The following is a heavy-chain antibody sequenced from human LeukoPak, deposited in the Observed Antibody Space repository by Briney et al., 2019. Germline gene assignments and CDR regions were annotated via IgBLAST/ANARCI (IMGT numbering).Heavy chain of an antibody. D-gene: IGHD1-1*01. J-gene: IGHJ1*01. V-gene: IGHV3-7*01. Sequence: GGSLRLSCAASGFTFSAYWMTWVRQAPGKGLEWVANLKQDGSETSYVDSVKGRFTISRGNAKNSLYLQMNSLRVEDTAIYYCARGGNWHPPEYFLHWGQGTLVTVSS. CDR1: GFTFSAYW. CDR2: LKQDGSET. CDR3: ARGGNWHPPEYFLH.